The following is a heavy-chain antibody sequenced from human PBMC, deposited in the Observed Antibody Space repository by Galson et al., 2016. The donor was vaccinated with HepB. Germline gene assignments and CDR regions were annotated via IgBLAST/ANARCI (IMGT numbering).Heavy chain of an antibody. CDR1: GYTFTSYY. CDR3: ARAYGAGGFYYFAY. V-gene: IGHV1-46*01. D-gene: IGHD6-13*01. J-gene: IGHJ4*02. CDR2: INPTGGST. Sequence: SVKVSCKASGYTFTSYYVYWVRQAPGRGLEWVGVINPTGGSTDFAPRFQDRVTLTRDTSTSTVYMELTSLTSDDTAVYYCARAYGAGGFYYFAYWGQGTLITVSS.